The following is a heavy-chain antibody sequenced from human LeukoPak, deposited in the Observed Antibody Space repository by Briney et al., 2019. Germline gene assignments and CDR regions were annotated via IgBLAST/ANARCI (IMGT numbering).Heavy chain of an antibody. Sequence: GESLKISCKGYIYSFTSYWIGWVRQMPGKGLEWMGIINPADSDTRYSPSFQGQVTISTDKSISTAYLQWSSLKASDTAMYYCARQGHSGYSTSSFYYYAMDVWGQGTTVTVSS. CDR2: INPADSDT. CDR3: ARQGHSGYSTSSFYYYAMDV. V-gene: IGHV5-51*01. D-gene: IGHD6-6*01. CDR1: IYSFTSYW. J-gene: IGHJ6*02.